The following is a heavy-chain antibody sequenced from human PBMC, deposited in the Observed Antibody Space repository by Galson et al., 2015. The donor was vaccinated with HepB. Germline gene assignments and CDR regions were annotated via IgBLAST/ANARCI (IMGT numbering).Heavy chain of an antibody. CDR2: VSSTSSYI. CDR1: GFTFSSYS. CDR3: ARDFGGSTGYRWGY. Sequence: SLRLSCAASGFTFSSYSMNWVRQAPGKGLEWVSFVSSTSSYINYADSVKGRFTISRDNAKNSQYLQMNSLRAEDTAVYYCARDFGGSTGYRWGYWGQGTLVTVSP. D-gene: IGHD3-10*01. J-gene: IGHJ4*02. V-gene: IGHV3-21*01.